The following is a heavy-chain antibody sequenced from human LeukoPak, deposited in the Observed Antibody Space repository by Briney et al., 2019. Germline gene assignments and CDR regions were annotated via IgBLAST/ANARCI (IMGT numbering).Heavy chain of an antibody. Sequence: GGSLRLSCAASGFTFSNAWMSWVRQAPGKGLEWVGRIKSKTDGGTTDYAAPVKGRFTISRDYSKNTLYLQMNSLKTEDTAVYYCTTENDFWSGYPDYWGQGTLVTVSS. D-gene: IGHD3-3*01. J-gene: IGHJ4*02. CDR1: GFTFSNAW. CDR2: IKSKTDGGTT. CDR3: TTENDFWSGYPDY. V-gene: IGHV3-15*01.